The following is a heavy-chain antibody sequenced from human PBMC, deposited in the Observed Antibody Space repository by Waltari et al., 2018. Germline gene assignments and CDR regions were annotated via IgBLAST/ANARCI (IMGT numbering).Heavy chain of an antibody. Sequence: QVQLQQGGAGLLKPSETLSLTCAVCGASFSGYYWSWIRQPPGKGLEWIGEINHSGSTNYNPSLKSRGTISVDTSKNQFSLKLSSVTAADTAVYYCARAFKKVRGVLDYWGQGTLVTVSS. V-gene: IGHV4-34*01. CDR2: INHSGST. J-gene: IGHJ4*02. CDR1: GASFSGYY. D-gene: IGHD3-10*01. CDR3: ARAFKKVRGVLDY.